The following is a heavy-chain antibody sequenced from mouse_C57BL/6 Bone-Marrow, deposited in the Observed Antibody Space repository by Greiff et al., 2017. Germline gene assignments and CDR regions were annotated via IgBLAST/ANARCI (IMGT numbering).Heavy chain of an antibody. D-gene: IGHD4-1*01. CDR3: ARGPGKAWFAY. CDR2: MYPRSCNT. CDR1: GYTFTSYG. V-gene: IGHV1-81*01. J-gene: IGHJ3*01. Sequence: QVQLQQSGAELARPGASVKLSCKASGYTFTSYGISWVKQRTGQGLEWIGWMYPRSCNTYSNEKFKCKATLTEDKSSSTAYMELSSLTSEYSAVYFCARGPGKAWFAYWGQGTLVTVSA.